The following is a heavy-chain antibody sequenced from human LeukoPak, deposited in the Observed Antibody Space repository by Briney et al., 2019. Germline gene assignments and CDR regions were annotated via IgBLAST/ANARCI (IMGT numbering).Heavy chain of an antibody. J-gene: IGHJ4*02. V-gene: IGHV3-9*01. CDR3: AKDITGGRSSPYFDS. D-gene: IGHD6-6*01. CDR1: GFTFDAYA. Sequence: GGSLRLSCAASGFTFDAYAMHWVRQAPGKGLEWVSGISWNGGGMGYAVSVKGRFTIYRDNAKNSLCLQMNSLRDEDTALYYCAKDITGGRSSPYFDSWGQGTLVTVSS. CDR2: ISWNGGGM.